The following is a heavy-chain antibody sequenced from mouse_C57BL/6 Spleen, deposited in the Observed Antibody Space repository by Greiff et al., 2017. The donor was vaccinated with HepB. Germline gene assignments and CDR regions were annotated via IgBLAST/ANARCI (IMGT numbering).Heavy chain of an antibody. Sequence: EVQGVESGGDLVKPGGSLKLSCAASGFTFSSYGMSWVRQTPDKRLEWVATISSGGSYTYYPDSVKGRFTISRGNAKNTLYLQMSSLKSEDTAMYYLARQRRQGAYFDYWGQGTTLTVSS. V-gene: IGHV5-6*01. CDR2: ISSGGSYT. CDR1: GFTFSSYG. J-gene: IGHJ2*01. D-gene: IGHD3-2*01. CDR3: ARQRRQGAYFDY.